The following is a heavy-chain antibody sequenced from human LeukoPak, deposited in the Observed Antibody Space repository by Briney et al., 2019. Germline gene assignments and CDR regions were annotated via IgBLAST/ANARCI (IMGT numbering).Heavy chain of an antibody. Sequence: SETLSLTCAVYGGSFSDYYWTWIRQPPGKGLEWIGEINHSGSTKDNPFLRSRVTISVDTSKNQFSLRLSSVTAADTAVYYCARCGGYDYLDDYWGQGTLVTVSS. CDR3: ARCGGYDYLDDY. V-gene: IGHV4-34*01. D-gene: IGHD5-12*01. J-gene: IGHJ4*02. CDR2: INHSGST. CDR1: GGSFSDYY.